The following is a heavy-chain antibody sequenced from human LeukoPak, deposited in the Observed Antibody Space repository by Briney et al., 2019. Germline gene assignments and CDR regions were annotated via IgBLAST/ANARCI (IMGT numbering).Heavy chain of an antibody. CDR3: ARDVRGPIDY. Sequence: GGSLRLSCAASGFTFDDYAMHWVRQAPGKGLEWVSGISWNSGSIGYADSVKGRFTISRDNAKNSLYLQMNSLRAEDTAVYYCARDVRGPIDYWGQGTLVTVSS. CDR2: ISWNSGSI. CDR1: GFTFDDYA. J-gene: IGHJ4*02. V-gene: IGHV3-9*01.